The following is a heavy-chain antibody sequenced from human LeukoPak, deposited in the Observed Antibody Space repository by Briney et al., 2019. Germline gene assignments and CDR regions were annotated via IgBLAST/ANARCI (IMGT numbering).Heavy chain of an antibody. V-gene: IGHV3-7*03. D-gene: IGHD2-15*01. CDR1: GFSFSRYW. CDR2: IYQGGGHI. CDR3: ARHSLTQCGVGGSCYSGH. Sequence: GGSLRLSCEASGFSFSRYWMSWVRQAPGKGLEWVANIYQGGGHIHYLDSVKGRFTISRDNAKSSLYLQMNSLRGDDTAVYYWARHSLTQCGVGGSCYSGHWGQGTLVTVSS. J-gene: IGHJ4*02.